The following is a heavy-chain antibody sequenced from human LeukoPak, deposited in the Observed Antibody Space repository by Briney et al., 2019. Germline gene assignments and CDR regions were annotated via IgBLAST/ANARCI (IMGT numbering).Heavy chain of an antibody. V-gene: IGHV4-59*01. CDR2: IYYSGST. CDR3: ARGRYSGYDFGPYYYYMDV. D-gene: IGHD5-12*01. Sequence: SETLSLTCTVSGGSISSYYWSWIRQPPGKGLEWIGYIYYSGSTNYSPSLKSRVTISVDTSKNQFSLKLSSVTAADTAVYYCARGRYSGYDFGPYYYYMDVWGKGTTVTVSS. CDR1: GGSISSYY. J-gene: IGHJ6*03.